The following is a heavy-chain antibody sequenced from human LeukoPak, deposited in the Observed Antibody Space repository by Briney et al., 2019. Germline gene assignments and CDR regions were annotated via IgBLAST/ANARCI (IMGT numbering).Heavy chain of an antibody. CDR1: GFTFDDYA. Sequence: PGRSLRLSCAASGFTFDDYAMHWVRQAPGKGLEWVSGISWNSGSIGYADSVKGRFTISRDNAKNSLYLQMNSLRAEDMALYYCAKGQISAWPDAFDIWGQGTMVTVSS. CDR3: AKGQISAWPDAFDI. J-gene: IGHJ3*02. CDR2: ISWNSGSI. V-gene: IGHV3-9*03. D-gene: IGHD3-3*01.